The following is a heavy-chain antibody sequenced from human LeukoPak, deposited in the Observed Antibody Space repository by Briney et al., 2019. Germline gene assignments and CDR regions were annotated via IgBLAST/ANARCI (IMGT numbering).Heavy chain of an antibody. D-gene: IGHD4/OR15-4a*01. Sequence: GSSVKVSCKASGGTFSSYAISWVRQAPGQGLEWMGRINPNSGDTNYAQKFQGRVSLTRDTSISTGYMELNRLTSDDTAVYYCVRVYFYGPNPSGNYYFDSWGQGTLVTVSS. V-gene: IGHV1-2*06. J-gene: IGHJ4*02. CDR2: INPNSGDT. CDR3: VRVYFYGPNPSGNYYFDS. CDR1: GGTFSSYA.